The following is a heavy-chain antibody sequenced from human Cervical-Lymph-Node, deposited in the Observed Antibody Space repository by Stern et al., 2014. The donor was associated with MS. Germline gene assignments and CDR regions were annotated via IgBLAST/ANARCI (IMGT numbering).Heavy chain of an antibody. CDR1: GYTFTGYY. Sequence: QVQLVESGAEVKKPGASVKVSCKASGYTFTGYYMHWVRQAPGQGLEGMGRINPNRGGTKSAQKFQGRVTMTRDTSISTAYMELSRLRSDDTAVYYCAREAAMAVAGTGIDYWGQGTLVTVSS. CDR2: INPNRGGT. J-gene: IGHJ4*02. CDR3: AREAAMAVAGTGIDY. V-gene: IGHV1-2*06. D-gene: IGHD6-19*01.